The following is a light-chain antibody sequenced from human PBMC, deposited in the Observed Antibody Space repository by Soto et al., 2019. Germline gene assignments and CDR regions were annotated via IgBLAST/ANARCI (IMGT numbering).Light chain of an antibody. Sequence: QSSLTQPASVSGSPGQSITISCSGTSNDIGNYDRVSWYQQHPGKVPKLIIYEVTKRPSGVSSRFTGSKSANTASLTISGLQADDEADYYCCSYVGSRFVVFGGGTKLTVL. J-gene: IGLJ2*01. CDR3: CSYVGSRFVV. V-gene: IGLV2-23*02. CDR2: EVT. CDR1: SNDIGNYDR.